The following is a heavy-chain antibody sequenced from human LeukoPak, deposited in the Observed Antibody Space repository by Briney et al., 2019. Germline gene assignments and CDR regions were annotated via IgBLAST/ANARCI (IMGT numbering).Heavy chain of an antibody. V-gene: IGHV3-48*03. CDR3: ARDILSPRRDGYVY. Sequence: PGGSLRLSCAASGFSFLSYEMNWVRQAPRKGREWVSYISSSGTIYYVDSVKGRFTISRDNAKNSLYLQMNSLRAEDTAVYYCARDILSPRRDGYVYWGQGTLVTVSS. CDR1: GFSFLSYE. J-gene: IGHJ4*02. CDR2: ISSSGTI. D-gene: IGHD5-24*01.